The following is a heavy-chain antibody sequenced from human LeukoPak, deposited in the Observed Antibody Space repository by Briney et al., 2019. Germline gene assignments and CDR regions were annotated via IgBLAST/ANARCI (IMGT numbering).Heavy chain of an antibody. V-gene: IGHV4-31*03. D-gene: IGHD3-22*01. Sequence: PSETLSLTCTVSGGSISSGGYYWSWIRQHPGKGLEWIGYIYYSGSTYYNPSLKSRVTISVDTSKNQFSLKLSSVTAADTAVYYCARDYYDSGHMNWFDPWGQGTLVTVSS. J-gene: IGHJ5*02. CDR2: IYYSGST. CDR1: GGSISSGGYY. CDR3: ARDYYDSGHMNWFDP.